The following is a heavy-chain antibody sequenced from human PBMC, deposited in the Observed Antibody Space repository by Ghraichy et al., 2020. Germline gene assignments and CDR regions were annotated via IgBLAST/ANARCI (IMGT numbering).Heavy chain of an antibody. CDR2: ISTSSTTI. V-gene: IGHV3-48*02. CDR1: GFTFSSYS. CDR3: ARDDYVWGYYFDY. D-gene: IGHD3-16*01. Sequence: LSLTCAVSGFTFSSYSMNWVRQAPGKGLEWVSYISTSSTTIYYADSVKGRFTISRDNAKNSLYLQMSSLRDEDTAVYYCARDDYVWGYYFDYWGQGTLVTVSS. J-gene: IGHJ4*02.